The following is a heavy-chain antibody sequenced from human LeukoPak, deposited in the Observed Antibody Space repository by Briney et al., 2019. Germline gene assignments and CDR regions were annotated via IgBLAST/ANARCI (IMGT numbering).Heavy chain of an antibody. J-gene: IGHJ4*02. CDR2: INPNSGGT. V-gene: IGHV1-2*02. CDR1: GYTFTGYY. Sequence: VASVKVSCKASGYTFTGYYMHWVRQAPGQGLEWMGWINPNSGGTNYAQKFQGRVSMTSDTSISTAYMELSGLRSDDTAVYYCAREGGSVVPAAMKNFDYWGQGTLVTVSS. CDR3: AREGGSVVPAAMKNFDY. D-gene: IGHD2-2*01.